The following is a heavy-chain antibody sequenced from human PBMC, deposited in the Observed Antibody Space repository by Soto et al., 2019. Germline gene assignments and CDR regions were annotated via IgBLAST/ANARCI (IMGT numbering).Heavy chain of an antibody. D-gene: IGHD3-10*01. J-gene: IGHJ4*02. Sequence: QVQLVQSGAEVKKPGASVKVSCKASGYTFTSYGISWVRQAPGQGLEWMGWISAYNGNTNYAQKLQGRVXMTTXTSTXXXXXXXXXXXXXXTAXYYCXXNEXWXRXFDYGXQGXXVTV. CDR2: ISAYNGNT. V-gene: IGHV1-18*01. CDR1: GYTFTSYG. CDR3: XXNEXWXRXFDY.